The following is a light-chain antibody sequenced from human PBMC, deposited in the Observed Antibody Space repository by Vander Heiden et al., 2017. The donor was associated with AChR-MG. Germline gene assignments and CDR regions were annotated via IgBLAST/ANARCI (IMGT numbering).Light chain of an antibody. J-gene: IGKJ4*01. CDR3: QQYNNWPFT. CDR2: GAS. CDR1: QSVSSN. Sequence: EIVMTQSPATLSVSPGERVTLSCRASQSVSSNLAWYQQKPGQAPRLLIYGASTRATGIPARFRGSGSGTEFTLTISSLQSEDFAVYYCQQYNNWPFTFGGGTKVEIK. V-gene: IGKV3-15*01.